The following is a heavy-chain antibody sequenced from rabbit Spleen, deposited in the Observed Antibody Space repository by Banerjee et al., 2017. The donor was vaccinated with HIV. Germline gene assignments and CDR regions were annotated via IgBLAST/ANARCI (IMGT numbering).Heavy chain of an antibody. D-gene: IGHD1-1*01. Sequence: QSLEESGGDLVKPGASLTLTCTASGVSFSSSSYMCWVRQAPGKGLEWIACIDAGSSGFTYFASWAKGRFTCSKASSTTATLQMTRLTVADTATYFCARDSSSSFSSYGMDLWGPGTLVTVS. V-gene: IGHV1S40*01. J-gene: IGHJ6*01. CDR1: GVSFSSSSY. CDR3: ARDSSSSFSSYGMDL. CDR2: IDAGSSGFT.